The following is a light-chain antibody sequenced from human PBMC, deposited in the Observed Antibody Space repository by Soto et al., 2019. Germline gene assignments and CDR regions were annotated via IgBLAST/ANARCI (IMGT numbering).Light chain of an antibody. CDR2: GAS. CDR1: QSVYSN. J-gene: IGKJ4*01. V-gene: IGKV3-15*01. Sequence: EIVMTQSPATLSVSPGERATLSCRASQSVYSNLAWYQQKPGQAPRLLIYGASTRATGIPVRFSGSGSGTEFTHTISSLQSEDFAVYYCQQYNNWPLTFVGGTKVEI. CDR3: QQYNNWPLT.